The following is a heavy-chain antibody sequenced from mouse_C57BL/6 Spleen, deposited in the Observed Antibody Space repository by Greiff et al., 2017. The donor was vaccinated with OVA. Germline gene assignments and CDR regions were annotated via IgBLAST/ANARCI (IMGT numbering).Heavy chain of an antibody. CDR2: IDPSDSYT. D-gene: IGHD1-1*01. V-gene: IGHV1-50*01. J-gene: IGHJ2*01. Sequence: VQLQQPGAELVKPGASVKLSCKASGYTFTSYWMQWVKQRPGQGLEWIGEIDPSDSYTNYNQKFKGKATLTVDTSSSTAYMQLSSLTSGDSAVYYCARNYGSSYVSYFGYWGQGTTLTVSS. CDR3: ARNYGSSYVSYFGY. CDR1: GYTFTSYW.